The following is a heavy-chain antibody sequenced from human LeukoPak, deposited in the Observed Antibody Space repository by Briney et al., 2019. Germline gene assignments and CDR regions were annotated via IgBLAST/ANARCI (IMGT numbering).Heavy chain of an antibody. J-gene: IGHJ3*02. CDR1: GFTFSSYA. CDR2: ISGSGGST. CDR3: AKDYYGSGSYQNEAFDI. Sequence: PGGSLRLSCAASGFTFSSYAMSWVRQAPGKGLEWVSAISGSGGSTYYADSVKGRFTISRDNSKNTLYLQMNSLRAEDTAVYYCAKDYYGSGSYQNEAFDIWGQGTMVTVSS. D-gene: IGHD3-10*01. V-gene: IGHV3-23*01.